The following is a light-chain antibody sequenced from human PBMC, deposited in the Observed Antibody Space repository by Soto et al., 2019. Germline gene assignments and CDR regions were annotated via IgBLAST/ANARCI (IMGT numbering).Light chain of an antibody. V-gene: IGKV1-39*01. CDR2: GAY. J-gene: IGKJ5*01. CDR1: QYIGTS. CDR3: QQGYSTPIT. Sequence: IWLSQFPTAGSAMYVGSVAYTARASQYIGTSLAWYQQRPGVAPKLRIEGAYRLHVGVPSRFSGSGAGADFTLTSSSLQPEDCATDDCQQGYSTPITVGQGTRLEIK.